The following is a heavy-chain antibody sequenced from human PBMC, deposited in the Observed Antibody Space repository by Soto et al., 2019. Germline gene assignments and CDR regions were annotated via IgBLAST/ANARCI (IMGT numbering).Heavy chain of an antibody. V-gene: IGHV3-33*06. D-gene: IGHD2-8*01. CDR2: ICDSGGNT. Sequence: PGGSLRLSCAASGFTFSSYGMHWVRQAPGKGLEWVAVICDSGGNTYYADSVKGRFTISRDNSKNTLYLQMNSLRAEDTAVYYCAKGAIMVYAMAPLPYYFDYWGQGTLVTVSS. J-gene: IGHJ4*02. CDR3: AKGAIMVYAMAPLPYYFDY. CDR1: GFTFSSYG.